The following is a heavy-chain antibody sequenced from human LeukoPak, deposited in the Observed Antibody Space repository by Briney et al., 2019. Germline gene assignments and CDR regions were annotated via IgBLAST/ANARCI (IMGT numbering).Heavy chain of an antibody. Sequence: ASVKVSCKASGYTFTGYYMHWVRQAPGQGLEWMGWINPNSGGTNYAQKFQGRVTMTRDTSISTAYMELSSLRSEDTAVYYCARDNSSWTYYYYYYMDVWGKGTTVTVSS. CDR3: ARDNSSWTYYYYYYMDV. J-gene: IGHJ6*03. V-gene: IGHV1-2*02. D-gene: IGHD6-13*01. CDR2: INPNSGGT. CDR1: GYTFTGYY.